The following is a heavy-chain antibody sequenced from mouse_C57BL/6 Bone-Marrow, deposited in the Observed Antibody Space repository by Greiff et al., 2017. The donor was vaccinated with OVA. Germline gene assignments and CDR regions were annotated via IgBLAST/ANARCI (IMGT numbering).Heavy chain of an antibody. CDR3: ARSGGYHFDY. D-gene: IGHD2-2*01. CDR1: GYTFTNYW. Sequence: QVQLQQSGAELVRPGTSVKMSCKASGYTFTNYWIGWAKQRPGHGLEWIGDIYPGGGYTNYNEKFKGKATLTADKSSSTAYMQFSSLRSEDSAIYYCARSGGYHFDYWGQGTTLTVSS. J-gene: IGHJ2*01. CDR2: IYPGGGYT. V-gene: IGHV1-63*01.